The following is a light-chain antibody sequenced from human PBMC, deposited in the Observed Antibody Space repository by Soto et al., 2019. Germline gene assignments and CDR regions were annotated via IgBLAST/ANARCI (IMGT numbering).Light chain of an antibody. J-gene: IGKJ2*01. V-gene: IGKV4-1*01. CDR2: WAS. CDR1: QSVLYSSNNKNY. Sequence: IVMTQSPDSLAVSLGERATINCKSSQSVLYSSNNKNYLAWYQQRPGQPPKLLIYWASTRGSGVPDRFSGSGSGTEFTLTITSLQAEDVAVCYCQQYESTPPTFGQGTKWEIK. CDR3: QQYESTPPT.